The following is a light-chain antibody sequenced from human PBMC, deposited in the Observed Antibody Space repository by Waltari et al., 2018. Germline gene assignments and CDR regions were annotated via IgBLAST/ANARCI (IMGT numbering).Light chain of an antibody. CDR2: GKN. CDR1: SLRSSY. V-gene: IGLV3-19*01. CDR3: NSRDSSGNHLKV. J-gene: IGLJ3*02. Sequence: SSELTQDPAVSVALGPTVRITCQGDSLRSSYARWYQQKPGQAPVLVIYGKNNRPSGIPDRFSGSSSGNTASLTITGAQAEDEADYYCNSRDSSGNHLKVFGGGTKLTVL.